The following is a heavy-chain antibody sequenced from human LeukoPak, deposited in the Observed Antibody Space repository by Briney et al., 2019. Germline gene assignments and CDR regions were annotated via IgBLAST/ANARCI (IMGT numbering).Heavy chain of an antibody. CDR2: ISGSGGST. Sequence: GGSLRLSCAASGFTFSSYAMSWVRQAPGKGLEWVSAISGSGGSTYYADSVKGRFTISRDNSKNTLYLQMNSLRAEDTAVYYCAKDQSRIRYFDWLLAPFDYWGQGTLVTVSS. CDR1: GFTFSSYA. J-gene: IGHJ4*02. D-gene: IGHD3-9*01. CDR3: AKDQSRIRYFDWLLAPFDY. V-gene: IGHV3-23*01.